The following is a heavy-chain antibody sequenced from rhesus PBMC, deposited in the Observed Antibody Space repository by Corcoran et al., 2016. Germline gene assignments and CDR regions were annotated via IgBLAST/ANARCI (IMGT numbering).Heavy chain of an antibody. J-gene: IGHJ4*01. CDR1: GGSISGGYA. CDR2: IYGCRESN. D-gene: IGHD2-27*01. Sequence: QVQLQASGPGLVTPSETLSLTCAVSGGSISGGYAWRWIRQPPGKGLEWIGYIYGCRESNNYNPSLKNRVTSSKYKSKNQFSRKLSSVTAADTAVYYCARLVVVTAMVDYWGQGVLVTVSS. CDR3: ARLVVVTAMVDY. V-gene: IGHV4-76*01.